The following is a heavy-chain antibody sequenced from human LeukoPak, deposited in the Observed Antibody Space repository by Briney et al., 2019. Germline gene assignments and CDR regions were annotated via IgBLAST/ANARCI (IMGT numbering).Heavy chain of an antibody. J-gene: IGHJ5*01. CDR1: GYTFTDYW. Sequence: GESLKISCQASGYTFTDYWVGWVHQMPGKGLEWMGIIYCDGSKTTYSPSFQSQVTISVDKSTSTAYLQWSGLKASDTAIYFCARRAELGMRYFDFWGQGALLVVSS. D-gene: IGHD7-27*01. CDR2: IYCDGSKT. CDR3: ARRAELGMRYFDF. V-gene: IGHV5-51*07.